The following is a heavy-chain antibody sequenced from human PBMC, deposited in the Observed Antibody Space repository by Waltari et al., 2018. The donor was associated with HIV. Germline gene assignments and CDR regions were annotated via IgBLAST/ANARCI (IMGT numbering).Heavy chain of an antibody. CDR1: GFTLSSYG. CDR2: IWYDGSKK. D-gene: IGHD6-13*01. CDR3: ARKYSSSWGAPFDY. J-gene: IGHJ4*02. Sequence: QVQLVESGGGVVQPGRSLRLSCATPGFTLSSYGMHWVRQAPGKGLEWVTVIWYDGSKKYYADSVKGRFTISRDNSKNTLYLQMNSLRIEDTAVYYCARKYSSSWGAPFDYWGQGTLVTVS. V-gene: IGHV3-33*01.